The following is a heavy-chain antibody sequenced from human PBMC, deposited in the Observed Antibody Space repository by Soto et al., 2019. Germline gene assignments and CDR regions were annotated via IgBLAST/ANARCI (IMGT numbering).Heavy chain of an antibody. CDR3: AREDDYGYRYINYGLDV. V-gene: IGHV3-30-3*01. Sequence: GGSLRLSCAASGFTFNIYALHWVRRAPGKGLEWVAVISFDGTKKYYSDSVKGRFTISRDNLKNTLYLQMNNLRVEDAALYFCAREDDYGYRYINYGLDVWGQGTTVTVSS. D-gene: IGHD4-17*01. CDR2: ISFDGTKK. CDR1: GFTFNIYA. J-gene: IGHJ6*02.